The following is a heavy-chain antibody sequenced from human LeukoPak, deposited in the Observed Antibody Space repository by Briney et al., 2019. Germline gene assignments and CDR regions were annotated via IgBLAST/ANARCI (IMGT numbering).Heavy chain of an antibody. J-gene: IGHJ5*02. V-gene: IGHV1-69*05. CDR1: GGTFSSYA. Sequence: SVKVSCKASGGTFSSYAISWVRQAPGQGLEWMGGIILIFGTANYAQKFQGRVTITTDESTSTAYMELSSLRSEDTAVYYCARSPCSSTSCPKKNWFDPWGQGTLVTVSS. CDR2: IILIFGTA. D-gene: IGHD2-2*01. CDR3: ARSPCSSTSCPKKNWFDP.